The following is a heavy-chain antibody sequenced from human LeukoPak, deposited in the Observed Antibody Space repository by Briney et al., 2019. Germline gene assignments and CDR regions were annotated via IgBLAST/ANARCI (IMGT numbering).Heavy chain of an antibody. CDR3: ARGGDGDILTGLVFDY. V-gene: IGHV1-18*01. CDR2: ISAYNGNT. CDR1: GHRFTIYG. Sequence: ASVKVSCKASGHRFTIYGISWVRQAPGQGLEWMGWISAYNGNTNYAQKLQGRVTMTTDTSTSTAYMELRSLRSDDTAVYYCARGGDGDILTGLVFDYWGQGTLVTVSS. J-gene: IGHJ4*02. D-gene: IGHD3-9*01.